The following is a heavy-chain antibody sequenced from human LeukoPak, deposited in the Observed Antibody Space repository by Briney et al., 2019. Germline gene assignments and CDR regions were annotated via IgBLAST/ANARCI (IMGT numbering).Heavy chain of an antibody. D-gene: IGHD5-18*01. CDR2: VSTIGAST. CDR1: GFTFSSHP. Sequence: GGSLRLSCAASGFTFSSHPMSWVRQAPGEGLEWVSAVSTIGASTYYAASVKGRFTISRDNSKNTLYLQMNSLRAEDTAVYYCARDKRGRSYGTRTWGFGMDVWGQGTTVTVSS. V-gene: IGHV3-23*01. CDR3: ARDKRGRSYGTRTWGFGMDV. J-gene: IGHJ6*02.